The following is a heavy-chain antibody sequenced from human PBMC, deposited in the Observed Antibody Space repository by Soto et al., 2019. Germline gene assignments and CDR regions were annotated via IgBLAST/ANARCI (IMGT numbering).Heavy chain of an antibody. V-gene: IGHV3-23*01. CDR1: GFTFSSYA. CDR3: AKDRDYDFWSGSNRFDP. Sequence: PGGSLRLSCAASGFTFSSYAMSWVRQAPGKGLEWVSAISGSGGSTYYADSVKGRFTISRDNSKNTLYLQMNSLRAEDTAVYYCAKDRDYDFWSGSNRFDPWGQGTLVTGSS. D-gene: IGHD3-3*01. J-gene: IGHJ5*02. CDR2: ISGSGGST.